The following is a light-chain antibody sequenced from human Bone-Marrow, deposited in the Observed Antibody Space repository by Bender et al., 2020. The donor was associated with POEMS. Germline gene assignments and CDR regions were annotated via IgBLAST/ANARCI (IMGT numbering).Light chain of an antibody. J-gene: IGLJ3*02. Sequence: QSVLTQPPSASGTPGQRVTISCSGSNSNIGTNAVNWYQQFPGTAPKLLIYSDNQRPSGVPDRFYAFKSGTSASLAISGLQSGDEAEWYWAACDAGLGGGVSGGGAKLTV. CDR3: AACDAGLGGGV. CDR2: SDN. V-gene: IGLV1-44*01. CDR1: NSNIGTNA.